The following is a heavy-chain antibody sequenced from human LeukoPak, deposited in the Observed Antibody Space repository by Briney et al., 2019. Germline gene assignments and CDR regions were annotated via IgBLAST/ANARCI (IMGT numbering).Heavy chain of an antibody. Sequence: PGGSLRLSCAISGSSVSCNVMNWVRQAPGKGLEWLSAINSEGDTFYADSVRGRFTISRDDSQDTLYLHMNSLRVEDTAVYFCARDMDWSYDYWGQGTQVTVSS. CDR2: INSEGDT. D-gene: IGHD3/OR15-3a*01. J-gene: IGHJ4*02. CDR3: ARDMDWSYDY. CDR1: GSSVSCNV. V-gene: IGHV3-53*01.